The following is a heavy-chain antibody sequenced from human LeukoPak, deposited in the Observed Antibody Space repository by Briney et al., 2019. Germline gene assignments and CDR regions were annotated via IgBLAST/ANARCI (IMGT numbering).Heavy chain of an antibody. V-gene: IGHV3-33*01. CDR1: GFTFSTYG. CDR3: AREWIGNGWSAFDY. CDR2: IWYDGTNE. Sequence: GGSLRLSCAASGFTFSTYGMHWVRQAPGKGLEWVALIWYDGTNEHYADSVKGRFTISRDNSKNTLWQQMNSLGADDTAVYYCAREWIGNGWSAFDYWGQGTLLTVSS. J-gene: IGHJ4*02. D-gene: IGHD6-19*01.